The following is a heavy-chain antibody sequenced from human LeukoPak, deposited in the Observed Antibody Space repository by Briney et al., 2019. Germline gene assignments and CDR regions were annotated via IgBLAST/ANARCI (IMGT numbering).Heavy chain of an antibody. CDR2: MNPNSGNT. J-gene: IGHJ4*02. CDR1: GGTFSSYA. V-gene: IGHV1-8*03. Sequence: ASVQVSCKASGGTFSSYAISWVRQAPGQGLEWMGWMNPNSGNTGYAQKFQGRVTITRNTSISTAYMELSSLRSEDTAVYYCATGRPKVYYFDYWGQGTLVTVSS. D-gene: IGHD3-10*01. CDR3: ATGRPKVYYFDY.